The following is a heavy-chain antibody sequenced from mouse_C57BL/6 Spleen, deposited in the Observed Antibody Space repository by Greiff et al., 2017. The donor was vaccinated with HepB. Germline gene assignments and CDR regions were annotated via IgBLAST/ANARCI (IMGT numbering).Heavy chain of an antibody. Sequence: QVQLKQPGAELVRPGSSVKLSCKASGYTFTSYWMHWVKQRPIQGLEWIGNIDPSDSETHSNQKFKDKATLTVEKSSSTAYMQLSSLTSEDSAVYYCARSDYGSSYSFDYWGQGTTLTVSS. J-gene: IGHJ2*01. D-gene: IGHD1-1*01. V-gene: IGHV1-52*01. CDR3: ARSDYGSSYSFDY. CDR1: GYTFTSYW. CDR2: IDPSDSET.